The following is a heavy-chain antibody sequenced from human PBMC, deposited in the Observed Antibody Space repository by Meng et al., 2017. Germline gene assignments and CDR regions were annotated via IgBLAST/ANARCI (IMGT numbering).Heavy chain of an antibody. CDR2: TRSKPYGGTP. J-gene: IGHJ4*02. V-gene: IGHV3-49*03. CDR1: GFTFGDFA. Sequence: GGSLRLSCTASGFTFGDFAMSWFRQAPGKGLEWVGFTRSKPYGGTPEYAASVKGRFTISRDDSENIAYLQMTSLETEDTAVYYCTVGRGYYYGLDYWGQGTLVTVSS. D-gene: IGHD3-22*01. CDR3: TVGRGYYYGLDY.